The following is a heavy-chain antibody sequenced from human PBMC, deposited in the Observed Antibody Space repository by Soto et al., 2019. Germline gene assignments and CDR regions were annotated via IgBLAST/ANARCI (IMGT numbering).Heavy chain of an antibody. Sequence: EVHLVESGGGLVQPGGSLRLSCAASGFNFNRYWMTWVRQAPGKGLEWVANIKEDGSERSSVESVKGRFIISRDNAKNSLYLEMHNVRDEDTAIYYCARYCSGVHCYLSDHYFDSWGQGALVTVSS. CDR1: GFNFNRYW. CDR3: ARYCSGVHCYLSDHYFDS. CDR2: IKEDGSER. V-gene: IGHV3-7*01. J-gene: IGHJ4*02. D-gene: IGHD2-15*01.